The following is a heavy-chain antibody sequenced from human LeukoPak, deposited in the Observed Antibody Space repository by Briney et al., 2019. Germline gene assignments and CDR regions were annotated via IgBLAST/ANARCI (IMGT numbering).Heavy chain of an antibody. V-gene: IGHV1-18*01. CDR1: GYTFSSYG. Sequence: ASVKVSCKGSGYTFSSYGISWVRQAPGQGLEWMGWISTYNGNTNYAQKLQGRVTMTTDTSTSTAYMELRSLRSDDTAVYYCARSVWAHEGPQRWGQGTLVTVSS. J-gene: IGHJ4*02. CDR3: ARSVWAHEGPQR. D-gene: IGHD3-16*01. CDR2: ISTYNGNT.